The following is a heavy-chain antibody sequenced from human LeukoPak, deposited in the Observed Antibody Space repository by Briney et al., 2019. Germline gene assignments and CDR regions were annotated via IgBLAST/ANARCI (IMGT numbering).Heavy chain of an antibody. CDR2: ISSSSSYT. Sequence: KPVGSLRLSCAASGVTFTVYYMSWIRQAPGKGREWVSYISSSSSYTNYADSVKGRFTISRDNAKNSLYLQMNSLRAEDTAVYYCARDLGRLGTDAFDIWGQGTMVTVSS. V-gene: IGHV3-11*05. CDR1: GVTFTVYY. J-gene: IGHJ3*02. D-gene: IGHD1-1*01. CDR3: ARDLGRLGTDAFDI.